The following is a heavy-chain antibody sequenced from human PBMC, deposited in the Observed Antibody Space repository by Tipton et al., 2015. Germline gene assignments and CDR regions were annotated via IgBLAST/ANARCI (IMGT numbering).Heavy chain of an antibody. CDR1: GGSVSSGSAYH. V-gene: IGHV4-61*01. J-gene: IGHJ6*02. CDR2: ISYTDGA. Sequence: LRLSCTVSGGSVSSGSAYHWSWIRQPPGKGLEWIGYISYTDGAHYNPALKSRVTISVDTSKNQFSLTLNSVAAADTAVYYCARDLEHGMDVWGHGTTVTVSS. CDR3: ARDLEHGMDV. D-gene: IGHD5-24*01.